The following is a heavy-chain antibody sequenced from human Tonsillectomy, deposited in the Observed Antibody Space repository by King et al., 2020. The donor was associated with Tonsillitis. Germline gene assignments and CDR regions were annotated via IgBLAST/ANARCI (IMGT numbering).Heavy chain of an antibody. J-gene: IGHJ5*02. CDR1: GFTFTTYA. D-gene: IGHD2-8*01. CDR2: ISSTGSST. Sequence: VQLVESGGGLLQPGGSLRLSCAASGFTFTTYAMTWVRQAPGKGLEWVSAISSTGSSTYYADSVKGRFTISRDNSKNTLYLQMNSLRADDTAVYYCAKGVAVLPLYSGFDPWGQGTLVTVSS. CDR3: AKGVAVLPLYSGFDP. V-gene: IGHV3-23*04.